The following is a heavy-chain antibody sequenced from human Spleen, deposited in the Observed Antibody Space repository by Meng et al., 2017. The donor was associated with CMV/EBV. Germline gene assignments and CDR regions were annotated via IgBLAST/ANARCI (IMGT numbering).Heavy chain of an antibody. D-gene: IGHD1-7*01. J-gene: IGHJ4*02. CDR2: ITWEGGST. Sequence: DSGFTFDDLAMQWVRQRPEKGLEWIALITWEGGSTYYAASVKGRFIISRDNSKNSLFLQMDSLRTEDTAFYYCAKGVGLNSGYSDYWGQGTLVTVSS. CDR3: AKGVGLNSGYSDY. CDR1: GFTFDDLA. V-gene: IGHV3-43D*03.